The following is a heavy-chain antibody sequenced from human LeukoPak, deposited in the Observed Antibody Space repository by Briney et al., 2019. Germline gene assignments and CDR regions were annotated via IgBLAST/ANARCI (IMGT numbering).Heavy chain of an antibody. Sequence: PSETLSLTCAVYGGSFSGYYWSRIRQPPGKGLEWIGEINHSGSTNYNPSLKSRVTISVDTSKNQFSLKLSSVTAADTAVYYCARVGRYLYYYYMDVWGKGTTVTVSS. CDR1: GGSFSGYY. CDR3: ARVGRYLYYYYMDV. V-gene: IGHV4-34*01. J-gene: IGHJ6*03. CDR2: INHSGST. D-gene: IGHD1-1*01.